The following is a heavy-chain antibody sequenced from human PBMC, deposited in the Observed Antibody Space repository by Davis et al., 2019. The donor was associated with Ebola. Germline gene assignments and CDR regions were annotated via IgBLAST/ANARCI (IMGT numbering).Heavy chain of an antibody. Sequence: GESLKISCAASGFTFSRYWMHWVRQAPGKVLVWVSRISTDASSTSYADSVKGRFTISRDNAKNTLYLQMNSLRAEDTAVYYCARDRYSSSWLQGFDPWGQGTLVTVSS. CDR2: ISTDASST. CDR1: GFTFSRYW. D-gene: IGHD6-13*01. J-gene: IGHJ5*02. V-gene: IGHV3-74*01. CDR3: ARDRYSSSWLQGFDP.